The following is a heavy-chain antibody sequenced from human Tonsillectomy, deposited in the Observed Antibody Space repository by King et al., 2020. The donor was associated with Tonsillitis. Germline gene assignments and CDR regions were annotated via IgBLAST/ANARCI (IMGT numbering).Heavy chain of an antibody. CDR1: GGSISSSSYY. V-gene: IGHV4-39*01. CDR2: IYYSGST. Sequence: QLQESGPGLVKPSETLSLTCTVSGGSISSSSYYWGWIRQPPGKGLEWIGSIYYSGSTYYNPSLKSRVTISVDTSKNQFSLKLSSVTAADTAVYYCARHYYDSSGYYPFDIWGQGTMVTVSS. CDR3: ARHYYDSSGYYPFDI. J-gene: IGHJ3*02. D-gene: IGHD3-22*01.